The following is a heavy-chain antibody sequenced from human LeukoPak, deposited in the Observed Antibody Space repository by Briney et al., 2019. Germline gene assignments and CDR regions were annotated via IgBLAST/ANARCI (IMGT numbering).Heavy chain of an antibody. CDR3: ARDRWFESGGPLYGMDV. J-gene: IGHJ6*02. CDR1: GYTFTGYY. D-gene: IGHD3-10*01. Sequence: ASVKVSCKASGYTFTGYYMHWVRQAPGQGLEWVGWINPNSGGTNCAQKFQGWVTMTRDTSISTAYMELSRPRSDDTAVYYCARDRWFESGGPLYGMDVWGQGTTVTVSS. V-gene: IGHV1-2*04. CDR2: INPNSGGT.